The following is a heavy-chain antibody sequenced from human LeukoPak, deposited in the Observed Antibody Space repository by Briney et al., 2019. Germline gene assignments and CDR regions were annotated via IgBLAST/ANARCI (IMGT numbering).Heavy chain of an antibody. Sequence: RTGGSLRLSCTASGFTFGDYAMSWVRQAPEKGLEWVSSISSSSYIYYTDSVKGRFTISRDNAKNSLYLQMNSLRSEDTAVYYCARDPKDDTSGYYYFDSWGQGTLVTVSS. CDR3: ARDPKDDTSGYYYFDS. D-gene: IGHD3-22*01. V-gene: IGHV3-69-1*01. J-gene: IGHJ4*02. CDR2: ISSSSYI. CDR1: GFTFGDYA.